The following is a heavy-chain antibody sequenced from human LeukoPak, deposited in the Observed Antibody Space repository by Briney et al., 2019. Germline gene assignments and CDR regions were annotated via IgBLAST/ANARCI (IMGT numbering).Heavy chain of an antibody. CDR3: ARAGIAVAGTRLDY. V-gene: IGHV4-34*01. CDR2: INHSGST. J-gene: IGHJ4*02. Sequence: SETLCLTCAVYGGSFSGYYWSWIRQPPGKGLEWIGEINHSGSTNYNPSLKSRVTISVDTSKNQFSLKLSSVTAADTAVYYCARAGIAVAGTRLDYWGQGTLVTVSS. D-gene: IGHD6-19*01. CDR1: GGSFSGYY.